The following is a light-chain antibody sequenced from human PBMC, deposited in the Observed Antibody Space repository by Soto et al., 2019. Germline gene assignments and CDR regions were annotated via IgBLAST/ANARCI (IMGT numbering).Light chain of an antibody. CDR2: DAS. V-gene: IGKV1-33*01. Sequence: DIQMTQSPSSLSASVGDRVTITCQASQDISNYLNWYQQKPGKAPRLLIYDASNLKTGVPSRFSGTGSGTDFTFTISGLQPEDVAVYYCHQYYTTPQTFGQGTKLEIK. CDR1: QDISNY. CDR3: HQYYTTPQT. J-gene: IGKJ2*01.